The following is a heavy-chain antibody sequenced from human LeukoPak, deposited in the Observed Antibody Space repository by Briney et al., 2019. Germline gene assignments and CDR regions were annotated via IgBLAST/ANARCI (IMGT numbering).Heavy chain of an antibody. CDR3: AKVPPDSVHYWGQNSFAY. CDR2: ISGNGGNT. J-gene: IGHJ4*02. V-gene: IGHV3-23*01. Sequence: GGSLRLSCAASGLRFSSYAMSWVRQSPGKGLEWVSAISGNGGNTYYADSVKGRFTISRDNSENTLYLQMDSLRAEDSALYYCAKVPPDSVHYWGQNSFAYWGQGALVTVSS. CDR1: GLRFSSYA. D-gene: IGHD3-22*01.